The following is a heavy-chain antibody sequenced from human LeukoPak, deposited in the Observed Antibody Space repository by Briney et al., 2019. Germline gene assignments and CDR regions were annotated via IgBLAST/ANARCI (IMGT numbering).Heavy chain of an antibody. D-gene: IGHD4-17*01. V-gene: IGHV4-59*11. CDR2: ISYIGST. J-gene: IGHJ3*02. CDR3: ARDLVTVTKGFDI. Sequence: SETLSLTCAVSDDSFSSHYWTWIRQPPGKGLEWIGYISYIGSTNYNPSLKSRVTISIDTSRNQFSLRLSSVTAADTAVYYCARDLVTVTKGFDIWDQGTMVSVSS. CDR1: DDSFSSHY.